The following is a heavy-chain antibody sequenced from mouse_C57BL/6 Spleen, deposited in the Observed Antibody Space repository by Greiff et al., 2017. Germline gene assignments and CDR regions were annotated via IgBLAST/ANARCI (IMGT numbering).Heavy chain of an antibody. CDR3: AREGFYYGNPGFAY. D-gene: IGHD2-1*01. CDR1: GYSITSGYD. V-gene: IGHV3-1*01. CDR2: ISYSGST. J-gene: IGHJ3*01. Sequence: EVQRVESGPGMVKPSQSLSLTCTVTGYSITSGYDWHWIRHFPGNKLEWMGYISYSGSTNYNPSLKSRISITHDTSKNHFFLKLNSVTTEDTATYYCAREGFYYGNPGFAYWGQGTLVTVSA.